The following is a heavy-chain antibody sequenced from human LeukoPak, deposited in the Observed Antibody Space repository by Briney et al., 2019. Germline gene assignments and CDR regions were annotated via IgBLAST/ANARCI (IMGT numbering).Heavy chain of an antibody. CDR3: GRDWKLDY. CDR2: IGDKGVDT. CDR1: GFTFNNYP. Sequence: GGSLRLSCAASGFTFNNYPMSWVRQAPGKGLEWVAAIGDKGVDTKYADSVKGRFTISRDNSKNTLYLQMNSLRVEGTAIYYCGRDWKLDYWGQGTLVTVSS. D-gene: IGHD1-1*01. V-gene: IGHV3-23*01. J-gene: IGHJ4*02.